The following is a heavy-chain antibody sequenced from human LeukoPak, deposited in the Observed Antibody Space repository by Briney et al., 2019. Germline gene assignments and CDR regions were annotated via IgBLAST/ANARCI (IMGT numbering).Heavy chain of an antibody. D-gene: IGHD3-9*01. V-gene: IGHV1-69*05. CDR3: ARARYDILTGYQEDPYYYYYMDV. Sequence: SVKVSCKASGGTFSSYAISWVRQAPGQGLEWMGGIIPIFGTANYAQKFQGRVTITMDESTSTAYMELSSLRSEDTAVYYCARARYDILTGYQEDPYYYYYMDVWGKGTTVTVSS. J-gene: IGHJ6*03. CDR2: IIPIFGTA. CDR1: GGTFSSYA.